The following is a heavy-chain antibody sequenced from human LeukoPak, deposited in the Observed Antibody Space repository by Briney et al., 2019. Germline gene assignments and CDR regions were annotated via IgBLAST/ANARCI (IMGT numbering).Heavy chain of an antibody. CDR3: ARGVVVPAAMDYYYYYYYMDV. D-gene: IGHD2-2*01. V-gene: IGHV4-4*02. J-gene: IGHJ6*03. CDR2: IYHSGST. CDR1: GGSISSSNW. Sequence: SETLSLTCAVSGGSISSSNWWSWVRQPPGKGLEWIGEIYHSGSTNYNPSLKSRVTISVDKSKNQFSLKLSSVTAADTAVYYCARGVVVPAAMDYYYYYYYMDVWGKGTTVTISS.